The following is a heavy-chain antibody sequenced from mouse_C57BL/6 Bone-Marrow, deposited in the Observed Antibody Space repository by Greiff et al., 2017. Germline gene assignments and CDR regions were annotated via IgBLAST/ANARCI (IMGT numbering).Heavy chain of an antibody. CDR3: AREGGSSYGWYFDV. V-gene: IGHV3-6*01. CDR2: ISYDGSN. Sequence: EVPLQESGPGLVKPSQSLSLTCSVTGYSITSGYYWNWLRQFPGNKLEWMGYISYDGSNNYNPSLKNRISITRDTSKNQFFLKLNSVTTADTATYYGAREGGSSYGWYFDVWGTGTTVTVSS. D-gene: IGHD1-1*01. J-gene: IGHJ1*03. CDR1: GYSITSGYY.